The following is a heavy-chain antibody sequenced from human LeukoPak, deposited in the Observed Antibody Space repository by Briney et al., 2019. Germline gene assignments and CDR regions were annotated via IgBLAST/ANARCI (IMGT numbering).Heavy chain of an antibody. CDR1: GYTLTSYD. V-gene: IGHV1-8*01. Sequence: ASVKVSCKASGYTLTSYDINWVRQATGQGLEWMGWMNPNSGNTGYAQKFQGRVTMTRNTSISTAYMELSSLRSEDTAVYYCARAKRYCSGGSCYIDYWAREPWSPSPQ. J-gene: IGHJ4*02. D-gene: IGHD2-15*01. CDR3: ARAKRYCSGGSCYIDY. CDR2: MNPNSGNT.